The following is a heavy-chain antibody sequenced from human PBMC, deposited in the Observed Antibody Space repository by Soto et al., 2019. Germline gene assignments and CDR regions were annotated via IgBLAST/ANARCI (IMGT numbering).Heavy chain of an antibody. J-gene: IGHJ4*02. D-gene: IGHD1-1*01. CDR3: ARGGMGKTYWTLDY. V-gene: IGHV1-18*01. Sequence: QVRLVQSGAEVKPPGASVKVSCEASGFTFTNYAISWVRQAPGQGLEWMGWITTYNGYTNYAQNLQDRITLTTDTSTSTAFMELRSLRSDDTAVYYCARGGMGKTYWTLDYWGQGILVIVSS. CDR1: GFTFTNYA. CDR2: ITTYNGYT.